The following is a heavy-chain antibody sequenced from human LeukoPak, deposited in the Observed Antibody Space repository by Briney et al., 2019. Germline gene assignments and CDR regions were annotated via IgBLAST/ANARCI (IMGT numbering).Heavy chain of an antibody. CDR1: GFAFSRHQ. V-gene: IGHV3-48*03. Sequence: PGRSLRPSCAASGFAFSRHQMGWARQAPGKGLEWVAFISEDGGHSRDYPDSVRGRFTISRDDAKKSLYLQMDGLTAEDTATYYCVTDWGPYGSHLDFWGQGTLVTVSS. CDR3: VTDWGPYGSHLDF. J-gene: IGHJ4*02. D-gene: IGHD3-10*01. CDR2: ISEDGGHSR.